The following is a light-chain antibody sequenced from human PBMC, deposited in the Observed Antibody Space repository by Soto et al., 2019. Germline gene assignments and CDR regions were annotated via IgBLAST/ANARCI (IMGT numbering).Light chain of an antibody. Sequence: EIVLTQSPATLSLSPEERATLSCRASQSVSSYLAWYQQKPGQAPRLLIYDASNRATGIPARFSGSGSGTDFTLTISSLEPEDFAVYYCQQSSNWPRTFGQGTKVEIK. CDR2: DAS. CDR1: QSVSSY. CDR3: QQSSNWPRT. J-gene: IGKJ1*01. V-gene: IGKV3-11*01.